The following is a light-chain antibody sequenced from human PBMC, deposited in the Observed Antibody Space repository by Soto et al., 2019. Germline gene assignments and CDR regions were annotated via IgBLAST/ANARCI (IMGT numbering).Light chain of an antibody. Sequence: QSVLTQPPSVSGSPGQSVTISCTGTSSDVGSYNRVSWYQQPPGTAPKLMIYEVSNRPSGVPDRFSGSKSGNTASLTISGLQAEDEADYYCNSYTSSSTYVFRTGTKVTVL. CDR2: EVS. CDR1: SSDVGSYNR. CDR3: NSYTSSSTYV. J-gene: IGLJ1*01. V-gene: IGLV2-18*02.